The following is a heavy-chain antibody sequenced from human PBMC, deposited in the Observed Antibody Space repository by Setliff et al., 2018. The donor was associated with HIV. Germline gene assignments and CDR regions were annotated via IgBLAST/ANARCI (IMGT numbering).Heavy chain of an antibody. D-gene: IGHD1-26*01. J-gene: IGHJ3*02. V-gene: IGHV1-2*02. CDR2: INPNSGGT. CDR1: GYTFTNYY. Sequence: GASVKVSCKASGYTFTNYYMHWVRQAPGQGLEWMGWINPNSGGTNYAQKFQGRVTMTRDTSISTAYMELSRLRSDDTAVYYCARGRHSGTYEAFDIWGPGTMVTVSS. CDR3: ARGRHSGTYEAFDI.